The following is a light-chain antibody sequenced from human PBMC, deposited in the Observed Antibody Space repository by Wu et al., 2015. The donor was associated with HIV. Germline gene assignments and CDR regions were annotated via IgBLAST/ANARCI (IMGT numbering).Light chain of an antibody. CDR2: DAS. CDR1: QSVSSY. V-gene: IGKV3-11*01. CDR3: QQRSNGLT. Sequence: EIVLTQSPVTLSLSPGERATLSCRASQSVSSYLAWYQHQPGQAPRLLISDASNRATGIPDRFSGSGSGTDFTLTISSLESEDFAIYYCQQRSNGLTFGGGTKVEIK. J-gene: IGKJ4*01.